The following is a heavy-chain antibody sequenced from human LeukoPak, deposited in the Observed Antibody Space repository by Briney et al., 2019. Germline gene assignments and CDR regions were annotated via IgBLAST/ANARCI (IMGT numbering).Heavy chain of an antibody. CDR3: ARDRTYCSGGSCYMGQIDY. V-gene: IGHV4-4*07. CDR2: IYTSGST. J-gene: IGHJ4*02. CDR1: GGSISSYY. Sequence: PSETPSLTCTVSGGSISSYYWSWVRQPAGKGLEWIGRIYTSGSTNYNPSLKSRVTMSVDTSKNQFSLKLSSVTAADTAVYYCARDRTYCSGGSCYMGQIDYWGQGTLVTVSS. D-gene: IGHD2-15*01.